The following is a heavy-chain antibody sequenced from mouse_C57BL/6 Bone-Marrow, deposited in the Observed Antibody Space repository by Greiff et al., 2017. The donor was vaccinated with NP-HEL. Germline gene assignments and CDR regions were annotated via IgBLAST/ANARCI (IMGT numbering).Heavy chain of an antibody. CDR2: IDPSDSET. D-gene: IGHD1-1*02. Sequence: VQLQQPGAELVRPGSSVKLSCMASGYTFTSYWMHWVKQRPIQGLEWIGNIDPSDSETHYNQKFKDKATLTVDKSSSTAYMQLSSLTSEDSAVYYCARYGGYYYAMDYWGQGTSVTVSS. CDR3: ARYGGYYYAMDY. CDR1: GYTFTSYW. J-gene: IGHJ4*01. V-gene: IGHV1-52*01.